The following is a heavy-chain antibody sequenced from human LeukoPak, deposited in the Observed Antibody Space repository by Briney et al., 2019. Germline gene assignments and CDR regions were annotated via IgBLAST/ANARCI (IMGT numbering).Heavy chain of an antibody. J-gene: IGHJ4*01. CDR2: INQSGTT. CDR3: ARGSPFGELSSDY. V-gene: IGHV4-34*01. CDR1: GGSLSGLS. Sequence: SETLSLTCAVNGGSLSGLSLTWIRQSPGKGLEWIGEINQSGTTDYNASLKTRVTISVDTSKNQFSLKLSSVTAADTAEYYCARGSPFGELSSDYWGHGTLVTVSS. D-gene: IGHD3-10*01.